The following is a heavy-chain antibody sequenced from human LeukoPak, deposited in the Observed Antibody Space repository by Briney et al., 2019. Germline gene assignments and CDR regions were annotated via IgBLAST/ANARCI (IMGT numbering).Heavy chain of an antibody. CDR1: GFSLSRYW. CDR2: IRKDGSRN. V-gene: IGHV3-7*01. J-gene: IGHJ5*02. D-gene: IGHD3/OR15-3a*01. CDR3: ARDLDYYATDQ. Sequence: PGGSLRLSCVASGFSLSRYWMSWVRQAPGKGLEWVAYIRKDGSRNHYVDSVEGRFTIPRDNAKNSLYLQMNSLRADDTAVYYCARDLDYYATDQCGEGTPVTASS.